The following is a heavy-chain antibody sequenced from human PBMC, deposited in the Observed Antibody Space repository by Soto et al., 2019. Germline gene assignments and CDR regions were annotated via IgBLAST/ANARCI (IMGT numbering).Heavy chain of an antibody. Sequence: GGSLRLSCAASGFTVSSNYMSWVRQAPGKGLEWVSVIYSSDNTYYADSLKGRFTISRDNSKNTLYLQMNSLRAEDTAVYYCARNRGDYYSGMDVWGQGTTVTVSS. V-gene: IGHV3-53*01. CDR3: ARNRGDYYSGMDV. CDR1: GFTVSSNY. D-gene: IGHD3-16*01. J-gene: IGHJ6*02. CDR2: IYSSDNT.